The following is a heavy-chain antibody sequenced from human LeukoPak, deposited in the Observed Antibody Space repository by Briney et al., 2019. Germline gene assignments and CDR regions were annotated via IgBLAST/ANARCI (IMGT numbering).Heavy chain of an antibody. Sequence: GASVKVSCKASGYTFTSYGISWVRQAPGQGLEWMGWISAYNGNTNYAQKLQGRVTMTTDTSTSTAYMELRSLRSDDTAVYYCARGTPSYQRDGANHRINDYWGQGTLVTVSS. CDR1: GYTFTSYG. CDR2: ISAYNGNT. J-gene: IGHJ4*02. CDR3: ARGTPSYQRDGANHRINDY. D-gene: IGHD5-24*01. V-gene: IGHV1-18*01.